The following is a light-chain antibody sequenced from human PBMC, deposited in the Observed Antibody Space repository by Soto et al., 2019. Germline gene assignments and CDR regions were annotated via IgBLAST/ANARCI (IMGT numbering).Light chain of an antibody. CDR2: QTS. V-gene: IGKV3-11*01. CDR3: HQRQSWPRT. CDR1: QYINTR. Sequence: EIVLTQSPATLSSFPGDRVTLSCRASQYINTRLAWYQHRPGQAPRLLIYQTSIRAAGIPARFSASGSGTDFTLTIRDVQPEDSALYYCHQRQSWPRTLGQGTTVDTK. J-gene: IGKJ1*01.